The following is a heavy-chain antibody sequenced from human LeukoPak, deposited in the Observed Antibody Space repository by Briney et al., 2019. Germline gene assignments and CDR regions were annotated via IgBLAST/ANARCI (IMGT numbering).Heavy chain of an antibody. Sequence: ASVKVSCKVSGYTLTELSMHWVRQAPGKGLEWMGGFDPEDGETIYAQKFRGRVTMTGDTSTDTAYMELSSLRSEDTAVYYCATGVMRELSPHLWGQGTLVTVSS. CDR2: FDPEDGET. V-gene: IGHV1-24*01. J-gene: IGHJ5*02. CDR1: GYTLTELS. CDR3: ATGVMRELSPHL. D-gene: IGHD3-16*02.